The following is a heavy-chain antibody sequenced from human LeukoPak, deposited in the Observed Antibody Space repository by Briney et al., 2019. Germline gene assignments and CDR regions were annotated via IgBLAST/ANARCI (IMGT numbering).Heavy chain of an antibody. Sequence: GASVKVSCKASGYTFTSYGISWVRQAPGQGLEWMGWISAYNGNTNYAQKLQGRVTMTTDTSTSTAYMELRSLRSDDTAVYYCARDPEKVQPKYNWFDPWGQGTLVTVSS. V-gene: IGHV1-18*01. J-gene: IGHJ5*02. CDR3: ARDPEKVQPKYNWFDP. CDR2: ISAYNGNT. D-gene: IGHD1-1*01. CDR1: GYTFTSYG.